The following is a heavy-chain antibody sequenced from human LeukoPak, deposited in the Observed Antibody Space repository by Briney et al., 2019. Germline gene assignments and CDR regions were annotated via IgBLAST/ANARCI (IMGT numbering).Heavy chain of an antibody. Sequence: PGGSLRLSGAASGFTFNNYRMNWVRQAPGKGLEWVSSISSSSSYIYYADSVKGRFTISRDNAKNSLYLQMNRLRAEDTAVYYCARIVVVGIDYWGQGTLVTVSS. CDR3: ARIVVVGIDY. CDR2: ISSSSSYI. D-gene: IGHD3-22*01. CDR1: GFTFNNYR. J-gene: IGHJ4*02. V-gene: IGHV3-21*01.